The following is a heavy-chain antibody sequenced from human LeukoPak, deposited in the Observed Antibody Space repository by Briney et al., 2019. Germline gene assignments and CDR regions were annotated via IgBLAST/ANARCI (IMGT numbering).Heavy chain of an antibody. V-gene: IGHV4-34*01. D-gene: IGHD3-10*01. Sequence: SETLSLTCAVYGGSFSGYYWSWIRQPPGKGLEWIGEINHSGSINYNPSLKSRVTISVDTSKNQFSLKLSSVTAADTAVYYCARGLTYYYGSGSLQYYYYYGMDVWGKGTTVTVSS. J-gene: IGHJ6*04. CDR3: ARGLTYYYGSGSLQYYYYYGMDV. CDR1: GGSFSGYY. CDR2: INHSGSI.